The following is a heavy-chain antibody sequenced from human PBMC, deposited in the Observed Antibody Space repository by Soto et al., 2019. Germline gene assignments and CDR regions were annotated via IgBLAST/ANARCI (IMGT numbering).Heavy chain of an antibody. D-gene: IGHD2-15*01. V-gene: IGHV1-3*01. J-gene: IGHJ4*02. CDR1: GYSFTSHA. Sequence: QVQLVQSGAEVKKPGASVKVSCKASGYSFTSHAMHWVRQAPGQRLEWMGWINAGNGNTKYSQKFQGRVTITRDTSASTAYMELSSLISEDTAVHSCLDYCSGGTSYPRGYWGQGTLVTVSS. CDR2: INAGNGNT. CDR3: LDYCSGGTSYPRGY.